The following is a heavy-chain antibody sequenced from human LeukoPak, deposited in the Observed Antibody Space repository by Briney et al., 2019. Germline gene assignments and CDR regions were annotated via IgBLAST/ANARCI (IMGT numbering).Heavy chain of an antibody. V-gene: IGHV4-31*03. Sequence: PSETLSLTCTVSGGSISSGGYNWGWIRQHPGKGLEWIGYMYSSGKSDYNPSLKSRVTISGDTSKNQFSLQLSSVTAADTAVYCCVRESGGLAAFTCWGQGTLVTVSS. CDR1: GGSISSGGYN. D-gene: IGHD3/OR15-3a*01. J-gene: IGHJ4*02. CDR3: VRESGGLAAFTC. CDR2: MYSSGKS.